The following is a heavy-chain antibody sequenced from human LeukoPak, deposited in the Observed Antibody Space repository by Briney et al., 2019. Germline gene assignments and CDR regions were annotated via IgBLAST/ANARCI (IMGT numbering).Heavy chain of an antibody. V-gene: IGHV1-2*02. CDR2: INPNSGGT. J-gene: IGHJ4*02. D-gene: IGHD2-21*02. CDR1: GNTFTSYY. Sequence: ASVKVSCKASGNTFTSYYMHWVRQAPGQGLEWMGWINPNSGGTNYAQKFQGRVTMTRDTSISTAYMELSRLRSDDTAVYYCARVDYCGGDCYAKPFDYWGQGTLVTVSS. CDR3: ARVDYCGGDCYAKPFDY.